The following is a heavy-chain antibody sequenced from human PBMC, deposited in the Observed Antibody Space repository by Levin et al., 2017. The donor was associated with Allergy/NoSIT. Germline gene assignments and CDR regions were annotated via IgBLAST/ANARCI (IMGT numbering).Heavy chain of an antibody. V-gene: IGHV3-21*01. J-gene: IGHJ4*02. D-gene: IGHD2-15*01. CDR2: ISSSSSYI. CDR1: GFTFSSYS. Sequence: GGSLRLSCAASGFTFSSYSMNWVRQAPGKGLEWVSSISSSSSYIYYADSVKGRFTISRDNAKNSLYLQMNSLRAEDTAVYYCARVNIVVVVAATGFDYWGQGTLVTVSS. CDR3: ARVNIVVVVAATGFDY.